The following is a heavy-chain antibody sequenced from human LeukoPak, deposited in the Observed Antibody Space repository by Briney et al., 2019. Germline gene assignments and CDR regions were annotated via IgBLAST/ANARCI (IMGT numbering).Heavy chain of an antibody. Sequence: SQTLSLTCAVSGGSIGSGGYSWSWIRQPPGRGLEWIAYIYYKGNTHYNPSLESRLTISVDTSKNQYSLELSSVTAADTAVYYCARGGAYYYDSSGEFDYWGQGTLVTVSS. CDR1: GGSIGSGGYS. CDR2: IYYKGNT. CDR3: ARGGAYYYDSSGEFDY. J-gene: IGHJ4*02. V-gene: IGHV4-30-4*07. D-gene: IGHD3-22*01.